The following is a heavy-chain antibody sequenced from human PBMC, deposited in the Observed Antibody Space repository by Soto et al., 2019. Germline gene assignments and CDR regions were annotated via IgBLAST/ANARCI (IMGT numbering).Heavy chain of an antibody. CDR1: VLSFSTYG. CDR3: TRWNGYGDL. V-gene: IGHV3-23*01. J-gene: IGHJ5*02. D-gene: IGHD1-1*01. CDR2: VRGGSGVT. Sequence: EMQLLESGGGLVQPWGSLRLSCVVSVLSFSTYGVTWVRQAPGKWLEWVGGVRGGSGVTHYTDSVKGRFTISGDDSKNTVYLQMHSLRGEDTAVYYCTRWNGYGDLWGQGTMVTVSS.